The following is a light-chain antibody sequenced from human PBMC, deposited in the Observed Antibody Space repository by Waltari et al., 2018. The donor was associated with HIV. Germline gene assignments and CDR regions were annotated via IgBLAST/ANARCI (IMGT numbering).Light chain of an antibody. V-gene: IGKV3-20*01. CDR2: RIS. CDR1: ESVTTSH. CDR3: QQYGLSPIT. Sequence: EIVLTQSPGTLSLSPGERATLYCRASESVTTSHLAWYQQKPGQAPTLRIYRISNRAAGIPDRFSASGSGADFTLTISRLEPEDFAVYYCQQYGLSPITFGQGTRLEIK. J-gene: IGKJ5*01.